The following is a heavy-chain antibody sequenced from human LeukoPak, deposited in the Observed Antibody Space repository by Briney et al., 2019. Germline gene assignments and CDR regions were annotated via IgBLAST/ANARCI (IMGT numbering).Heavy chain of an antibody. J-gene: IGHJ4*02. CDR3: ARRNTADASIDF. Sequence: SETLSLTCRVSGGLISTYFWNWIRQPAGKGLEWIGRIYTSGSTNYNPSLKSRLTISLDTSKNQFSLNLRSVTATDTAMYYCARRNTADASIDFWGQGTLVTASS. CDR1: GGLISTYF. V-gene: IGHV4-4*07. CDR2: IYTSGST. D-gene: IGHD4-17*01.